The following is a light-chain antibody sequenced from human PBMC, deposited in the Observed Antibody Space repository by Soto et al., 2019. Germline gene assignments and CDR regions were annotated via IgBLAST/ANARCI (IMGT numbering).Light chain of an antibody. CDR2: GAS. Sequence: EIVMTQSPATLSVSPGERATLFCRASQNVNTNLAWYQQRPGQAPRLLIYGASTRATGIPARFSGSGSGTEFTLIISGLQSEDLAVYYCQQYNDWPPFTFGPGTKV. CDR1: QNVNTN. V-gene: IGKV3-15*01. CDR3: QQYNDWPPFT. J-gene: IGKJ3*01.